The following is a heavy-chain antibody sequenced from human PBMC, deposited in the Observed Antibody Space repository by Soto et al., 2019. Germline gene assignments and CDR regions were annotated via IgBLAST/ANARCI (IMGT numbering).Heavy chain of an antibody. J-gene: IGHJ5*01. V-gene: IGHV3-48*01. D-gene: IGHD6-13*01. Sequence: PGGNLRLSCAASGFTFSSYSMNCVRQAPGKGLEWVSYISSSSSTIYYADSVKGRFTISRDNAKNSLYLQMNSLRAEDTAVYYCARHPERIAQIGWFDSWGQGTFVIVSS. CDR1: GFTFSSYS. CDR3: ARHPERIAQIGWFDS. CDR2: ISSSSSTI.